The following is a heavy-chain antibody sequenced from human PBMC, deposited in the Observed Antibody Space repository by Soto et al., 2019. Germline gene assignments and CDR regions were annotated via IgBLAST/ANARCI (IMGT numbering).Heavy chain of an antibody. J-gene: IGHJ4*02. V-gene: IGHV3-64D*06. CDR2: VRGNGDPP. D-gene: IGHD5-12*01. CDR3: VKSRGGNNFDFFD. Sequence: LRLSCSASGFTFISYAMHWVRQAPGKGLEYVSGVRGNGDPPFYADSVKGRFTISRDNSKNTLYLQMSGLSADDTAVYYCVKSRGGNNFDFFDWGQGALVTVSS. CDR1: GFTFISYA.